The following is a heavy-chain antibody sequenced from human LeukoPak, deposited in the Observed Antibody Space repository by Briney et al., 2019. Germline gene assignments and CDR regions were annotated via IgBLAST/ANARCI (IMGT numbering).Heavy chain of an antibody. CDR2: IYHSGST. Sequence: SETLSLTCTVSGYSISSGYYWGWIRQPPGKGLEWIGEIYHSGSTNYNPSLKSRVTISVDKSKNQFSLKLSSVTAADTAVYYCARWHTFYYYYYMDVWGKGTTVTVSS. V-gene: IGHV4-38-2*02. CDR1: GYSISSGYY. J-gene: IGHJ6*03. CDR3: ARWHTFYYYYYMDV.